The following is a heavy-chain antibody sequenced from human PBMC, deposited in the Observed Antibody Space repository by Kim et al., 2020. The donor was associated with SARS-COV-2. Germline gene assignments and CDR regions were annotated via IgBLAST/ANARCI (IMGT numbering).Heavy chain of an antibody. Sequence: GGSLRLSCAASGFTFDDYAMHWVRQAPGKGLEWVSLISGDGGSTYYADSVKGRFTISRDNSKNSLYLQMNSLRTEDTALYYCAKDTDYDILTGYYVESYFQHWGQGTLVTVSS. V-gene: IGHV3-43*02. CDR1: GFTFDDYA. CDR3: AKDTDYDILTGYYVESYFQH. D-gene: IGHD3-9*01. CDR2: ISGDGGST. J-gene: IGHJ1*01.